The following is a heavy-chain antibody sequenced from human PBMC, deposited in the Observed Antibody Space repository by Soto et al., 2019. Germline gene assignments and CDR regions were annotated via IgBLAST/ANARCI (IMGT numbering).Heavy chain of an antibody. Sequence: SETLSLTCTVSGGSISSYYWSWIRQPPGKGLEWIGYIYYSGSTNYNPSLKSRVTISVVTSKNQFSLKLNSMTAADTAVYYCARHNYGSGSTYFDYWGQGTLVTVS. CDR3: ARHNYGSGSTYFDY. CDR2: IYYSGST. CDR1: GGSISSYY. D-gene: IGHD3-10*01. J-gene: IGHJ4*02. V-gene: IGHV4-59*08.